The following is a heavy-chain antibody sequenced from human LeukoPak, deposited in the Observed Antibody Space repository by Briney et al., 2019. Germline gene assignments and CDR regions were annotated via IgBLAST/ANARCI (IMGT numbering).Heavy chain of an antibody. V-gene: IGHV4-61*01. CDR2: IYYSGST. CDR1: GGSISSSNW. D-gene: IGHD2-2*01. CDR3: ARVVPAATTFDY. J-gene: IGHJ4*02. Sequence: SETLSLTCAVSGGSISSSNWWSWIRQPPGKGLEWIGYIYYSGSTNYNPSLKSRVTISVDTSKNQFSLKLSSVTAADTAVYYCARVVPAATTFDYWGQGTLVTVSS.